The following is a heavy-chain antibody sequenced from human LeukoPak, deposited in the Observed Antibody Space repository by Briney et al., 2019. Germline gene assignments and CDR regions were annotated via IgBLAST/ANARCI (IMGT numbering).Heavy chain of an antibody. CDR3: AKRITGYSCGFDY. Sequence: TGGSLRLSCAASGFTFSTYAMSWVRQAPGRGLEWVSRISTSGGSTYYADSVKGRFTISRDNSKNTLYLQMNSLRAEDTAVYYCAKRITGYSCGFDYWGQGTLVTVSS. CDR2: ISTSGGST. D-gene: IGHD5-18*01. V-gene: IGHV3-23*01. CDR1: GFTFSTYA. J-gene: IGHJ4*02.